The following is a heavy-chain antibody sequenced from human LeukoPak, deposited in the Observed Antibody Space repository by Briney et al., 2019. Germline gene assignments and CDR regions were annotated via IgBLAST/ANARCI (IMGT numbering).Heavy chain of an antibody. CDR2: IIPIFGTA. Sequence: ASVKVSCKASGGTFSSYAISWVRQAPGQGLEWMGGIIPIFGTANYAQKFRGRVTITADKSTRTAYMELSSLRSDDTAVYYCARDRGYSGYDGLDFDYWGQGTLVTVSS. CDR1: GGTFSSYA. D-gene: IGHD5-12*01. J-gene: IGHJ4*02. V-gene: IGHV1-69*06. CDR3: ARDRGYSGYDGLDFDY.